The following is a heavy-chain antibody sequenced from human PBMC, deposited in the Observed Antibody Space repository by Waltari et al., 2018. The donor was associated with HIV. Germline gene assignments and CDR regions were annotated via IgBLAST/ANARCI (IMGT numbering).Heavy chain of an antibody. CDR3: ARHQSSPRVVPAARRYYFDY. CDR1: GGSISSSSYY. J-gene: IGHJ4*02. Sequence: QLQLQESGPGLVKPSETLSLTCTVSGGSISSSSYYWGWIRQPPGKGLEWIGSIYYSGSTYYNPSLKSRVTISVDTSKNQFSLKLSSVTAADTAVYYCARHQSSPRVVPAARRYYFDYWGQGTLVTVSS. V-gene: IGHV4-39*01. CDR2: IYYSGST. D-gene: IGHD2-2*01.